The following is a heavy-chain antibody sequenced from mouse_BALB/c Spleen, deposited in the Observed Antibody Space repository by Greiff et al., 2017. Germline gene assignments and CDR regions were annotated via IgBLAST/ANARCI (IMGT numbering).Heavy chain of an antibody. D-gene: IGHD1-1*01. CDR3: ARSGYYGSRWYFDV. CDR2: IDPSDSET. CDR1: GYSFTSYW. J-gene: IGHJ1*01. Sequence: QVQLQQSGPQLVRPGASVKISCKASGYSFTSYWMHWVKQRPGQGLEWIGMIDPSDSETRLNQKFKDKATLTVDKSSSTAYMQLSSPTSEDSAVYYCARSGYYGSRWYFDVWGAGTTVTVSS. V-gene: IGHV1S127*01.